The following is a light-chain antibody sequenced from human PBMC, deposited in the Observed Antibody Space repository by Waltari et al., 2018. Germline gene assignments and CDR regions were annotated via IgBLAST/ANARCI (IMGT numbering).Light chain of an antibody. V-gene: IGLV1-51*01. CDR1: SSHIGNDS. J-gene: IGLJ2*01. CDR2: EDS. CDR3: GTWDRSLTAGV. Sequence: QSVLTQPPSVSAAPGQRVTSSCPGSSSHIGNDSVPWYQQLPGTAPKLLIYEDSKRPSGVPDRFSGSKSGTSATLDITGLQTGDEADYYCGTWDRSLTAGVFGGGTKLTVL.